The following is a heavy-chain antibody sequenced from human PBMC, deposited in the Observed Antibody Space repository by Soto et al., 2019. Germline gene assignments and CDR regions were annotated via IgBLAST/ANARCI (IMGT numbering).Heavy chain of an antibody. J-gene: IGHJ4*02. D-gene: IGHD3-9*01. CDR3: ARARNFLTGYYKGGFYYFDY. CDR2: MPYSGST. V-gene: IGHV4-59*01. Sequence: SVTPAPTAPVSRTSHTSYPFSWLMQSPGKGLDLIGYMPYSGSTTYPPSLKSRVTISVNTSNNQFSLDLNSVTAADTAVYYCARARNFLTGYYKGGFYYFDYWGQG. CDR1: RTSHTSYP.